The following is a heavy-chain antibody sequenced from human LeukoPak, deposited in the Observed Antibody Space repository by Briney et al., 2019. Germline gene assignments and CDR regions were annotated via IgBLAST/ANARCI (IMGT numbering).Heavy chain of an antibody. J-gene: IGHJ6*04. V-gene: IGHV3-48*01. Sequence: GGSLRLSCAASGFTFSSYNMNWVRQAPGKGLEWISYISLSTTSIYYADSVKGRFTISRDNAKNTLYLQMNSLRAEDTAVYYCAKDRQRRYYDILTGSPVYVWGKGTTVTVSS. D-gene: IGHD3-9*01. CDR2: ISLSTTSI. CDR3: AKDRQRRYYDILTGSPVYV. CDR1: GFTFSSYN.